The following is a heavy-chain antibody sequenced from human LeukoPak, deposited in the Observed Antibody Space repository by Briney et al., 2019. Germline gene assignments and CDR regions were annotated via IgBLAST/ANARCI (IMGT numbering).Heavy chain of an antibody. CDR3: AKGNYAITMIVVVSYYYYYMDV. CDR1: GFTFSSYG. D-gene: IGHD3-22*01. CDR2: ISYDGSNK. V-gene: IGHV3-30*18. J-gene: IGHJ6*03. Sequence: PGGSLRLSCAASGFTFSSYGMHWVRQAPGKGLEWVAVISYDGSNKYYADSVKGRFTISRDNSKNTLYLQMNSLRAEDTAVYYCAKGNYAITMIVVVSYYYYYMDVWGKGTTVTVSS.